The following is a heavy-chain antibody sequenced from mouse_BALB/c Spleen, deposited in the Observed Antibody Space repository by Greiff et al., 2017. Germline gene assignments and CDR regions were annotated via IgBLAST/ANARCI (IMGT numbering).Heavy chain of an antibody. Sequence: EVQLQQSGGGLVQPGGSLKLSCAASGFTFSSYGMSWVRQTPDKRLELVATINSNGGSTYYPDSVKGRFTISRDNAKNTLYLQMSSLKSEDTAMYYCARGGPYPYYFDYWGQGTTLTVSS. CDR2: INSNGGST. CDR1: GFTFSSYG. D-gene: IGHD2-10*01. J-gene: IGHJ2*01. V-gene: IGHV5-6-3*01. CDR3: ARGGPYPYYFDY.